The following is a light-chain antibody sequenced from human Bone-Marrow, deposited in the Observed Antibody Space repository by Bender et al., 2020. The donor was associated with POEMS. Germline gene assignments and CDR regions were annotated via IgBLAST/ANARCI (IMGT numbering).Light chain of an antibody. J-gene: IGLJ3*02. CDR3: CSYASSYTWV. Sequence: QSALTQPRSVSGSPGQSVTISCTGTSSDVGGYNYVSWYQQHPGKAPKLMISDVSKRPSGVPDRFSGSKSGNTASLTISGLQAEDEADYYCCSYASSYTWVFGGGTKLTVL. V-gene: IGLV2-11*01. CDR2: DVS. CDR1: SSDVGGYNY.